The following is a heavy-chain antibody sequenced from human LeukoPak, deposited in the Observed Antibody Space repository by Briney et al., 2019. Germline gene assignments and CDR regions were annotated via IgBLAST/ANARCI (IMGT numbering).Heavy chain of an antibody. D-gene: IGHD1-26*01. CDR1: GFTFNNYN. CDR3: ARDPYSGNYGNYYYYYMDV. J-gene: IGHJ6*03. CDR2: ITSSGAYI. Sequence: GGSLRLSCAASGFTFNNYNMNWVRQAPGKALEWVSSITSSGAYIFYADSVKGRFTISRDNAKDSLYLQMSSLGPEDTAVYYCARDPYSGNYGNYYYYYMDVWGKGTTVTISS. V-gene: IGHV3-21*01.